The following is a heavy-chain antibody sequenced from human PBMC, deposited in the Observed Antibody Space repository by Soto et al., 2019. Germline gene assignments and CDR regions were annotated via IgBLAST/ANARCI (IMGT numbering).Heavy chain of an antibody. J-gene: IGHJ2*01. V-gene: IGHV3-48*01. CDR1: GFSFSSYS. Sequence: EVQLVESGGGLVQPGGSLRLSCAASGFSFSSYSMNWVRQAPGKGLEWVSYISHSSSSIYYADSVKGRFTISRDNAKNSLCLQMNSLRVEDTAVYYCAIGIAVARGDFDLWGRGTLVTVSS. CDR3: AIGIAVARGDFDL. D-gene: IGHD6-19*01. CDR2: ISHSSSSI.